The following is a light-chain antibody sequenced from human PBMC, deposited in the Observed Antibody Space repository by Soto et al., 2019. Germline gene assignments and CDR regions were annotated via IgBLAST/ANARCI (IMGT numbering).Light chain of an antibody. J-gene: IGKJ1*01. CDR2: GAS. CDR3: LQDHNYPWT. Sequence: QMTQSPSSLSASVRDRVIITCRASQDIGNDLGWYQERPGKAPKLLIYGASSLRSGVPSRFSGSGSGTHFTLTINSLQAEDSATYFCLQDHNYPWTFGQGTKVDIK. CDR1: QDIGND. V-gene: IGKV1-6*02.